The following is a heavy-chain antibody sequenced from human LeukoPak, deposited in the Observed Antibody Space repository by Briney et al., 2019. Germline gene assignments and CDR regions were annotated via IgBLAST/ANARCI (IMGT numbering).Heavy chain of an antibody. CDR1: GFIFTRAW. CDR3: AREFHYYYYMDV. J-gene: IGHJ6*03. V-gene: IGHV3-20*04. CDR2: INWNGGST. Sequence: GGSLRLSCAASGFIFTRAWMSWIRQAPGKGLEWVSGINWNGGSTVYADSVKGRFTISRDNAKNSLYLQMNSLRAEDTALYYCAREFHYYYYMDVWGKGTTVTVSS. D-gene: IGHD2-21*01.